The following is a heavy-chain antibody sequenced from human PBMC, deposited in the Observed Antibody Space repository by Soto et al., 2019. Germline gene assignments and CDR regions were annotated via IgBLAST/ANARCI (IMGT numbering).Heavy chain of an antibody. Sequence: EVQLLESGGALVQPGGSLRLSCAASGFTFSSYAMTWVRQAPGKGLEWVSSIGGSGGGGTSYADSVKGRFTISRDNFKKTVYLKMKPLGAEDTALYYFAKGFRASWWGQGTLVTVSS. CDR2: IGGSGGGGT. J-gene: IGHJ4*02. V-gene: IGHV3-23*01. D-gene: IGHD3-10*01. CDR3: AKGFRASW. CDR1: GFTFSSYA.